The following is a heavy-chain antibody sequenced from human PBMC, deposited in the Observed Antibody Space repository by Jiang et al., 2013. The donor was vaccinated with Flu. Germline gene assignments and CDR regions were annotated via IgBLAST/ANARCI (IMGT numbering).Heavy chain of an antibody. D-gene: IGHD1-14*01. V-gene: IGHV4-39*01. CDR1: Y. CDR2: SIIWERP. J-gene: IGHJ2*01. CDR3: ARHPRNPRVYFDL. Sequence: YWGVDPPAPTGRGLEWDWEVSIIWERPTYNRPSKSRVTISVVTSKIQFSLKLSSVTAADTAVYYCARHPRNPRVYFDLWGRGTLVTVSS.